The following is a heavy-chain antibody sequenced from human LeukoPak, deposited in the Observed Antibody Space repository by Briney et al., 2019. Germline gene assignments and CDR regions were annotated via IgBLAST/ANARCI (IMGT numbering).Heavy chain of an antibody. D-gene: IGHD2/OR15-2a*01. CDR2: FYDSGSS. Sequence: PSETLSLTCTVSGGSISNTNYYWGWIRQPPGKGLEWIGSFYDSGSSYYNPSLMSRVAISVDTSKKQFSLRRRSVTAADTAVYYCAIFPGYWGQGTLVTVSS. CDR3: AIFPGY. J-gene: IGHJ4*02. CDR1: GGSISNTNYY. V-gene: IGHV4-39*07.